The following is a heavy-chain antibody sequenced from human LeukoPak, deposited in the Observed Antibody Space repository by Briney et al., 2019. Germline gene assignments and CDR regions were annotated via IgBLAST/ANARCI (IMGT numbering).Heavy chain of an antibody. D-gene: IGHD3-16*02. V-gene: IGHV4-39*01. Sequence: SETLSLTCTVSGGSISGTSYYWGWIRQSPGKGLEWIGSVYHSGTTYENPSLRSRVTLSVDTSKNQFSLKLNSVTAADTAVYYCATGRYLRFFDYWGQGTLVTVSS. CDR1: GGSISGTSYY. CDR2: VYHSGTT. J-gene: IGHJ4*02. CDR3: ATGRYLRFFDY.